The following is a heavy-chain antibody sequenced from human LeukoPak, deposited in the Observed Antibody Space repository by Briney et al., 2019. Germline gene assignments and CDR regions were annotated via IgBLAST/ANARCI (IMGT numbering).Heavy chain of an antibody. CDR3: ARAGVGATPFVFDY. J-gene: IGHJ4*02. CDR1: GFTVSSNY. D-gene: IGHD1-26*01. CDR2: IYSAGST. V-gene: IGHV3-53*01. Sequence: GGSLRLSCAASGFTVSSNYMSWVRQAPGKGLDWVSAIYSAGSTYSADSVKGRFPVSTAYSKNTLYLQMNSLRAEDTAVYYCARAGVGATPFVFDYWGQGTLVTVSS.